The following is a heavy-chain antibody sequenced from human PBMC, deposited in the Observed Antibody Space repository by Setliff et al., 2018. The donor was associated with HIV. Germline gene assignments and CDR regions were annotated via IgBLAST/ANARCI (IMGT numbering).Heavy chain of an antibody. CDR1: GASISSSSYY. V-gene: IGHV4-61*05. CDR3: ARLGRAIDDGGSSLRLDF. D-gene: IGHD2-21*01. CDR2: ISSSGTT. Sequence: LSLTCTVSGASISSSSYYWTWIRQSPGKALEWIGYISSSGTTNYNPSLRSRVTISMETSNTRFSLWLRSATAADTATYFCARLGRAIDDGGSSLRLDFWGQGMLVTVS. J-gene: IGHJ4*02.